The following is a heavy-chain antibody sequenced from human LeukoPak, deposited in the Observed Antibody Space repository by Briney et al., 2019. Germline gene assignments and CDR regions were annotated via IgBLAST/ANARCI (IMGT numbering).Heavy chain of an antibody. V-gene: IGHV4-59*01. CDR3: ARDRAVAGTDQYYGMDV. CDR1: GGSISSYY. D-gene: IGHD6-19*01. Sequence: SETLSLTCTVSGGSISSYYWSWIRQPPGKGLEWIGYIYYSGSTNYNPSLKSRVIISLDTSKNQFTLKLTAVTAADTAVYYCARDRAVAGTDQYYGMDVWGQGTTVAVSS. CDR2: IYYSGST. J-gene: IGHJ6*02.